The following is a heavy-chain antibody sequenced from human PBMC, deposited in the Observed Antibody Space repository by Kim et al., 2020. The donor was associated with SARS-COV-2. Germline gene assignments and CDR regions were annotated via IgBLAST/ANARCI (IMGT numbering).Heavy chain of an antibody. D-gene: IGHD3-10*01. CDR2: ISWNSGSI. CDR1: GFTFDDYA. CDR3: ATMGSYYYGSGSYYNDYYYYGMDV. Sequence: GGSLRLSCAASGFTFDDYAMHWVRQAPGKGLEWVSGISWNSGSIGYADSVKGRFTISRDNAKNSLYLQMNSLRAEDTALYYCATMGSYYYGSGSYYNDYYYYGMDVWGQGTTVTVSS. V-gene: IGHV3-9*01. J-gene: IGHJ6*02.